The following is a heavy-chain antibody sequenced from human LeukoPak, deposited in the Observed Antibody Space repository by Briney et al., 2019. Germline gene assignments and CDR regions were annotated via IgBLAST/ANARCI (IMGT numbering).Heavy chain of an antibody. CDR3: ARGDYGDYTFDY. Sequence: SETLSLTCAVYGGSFCGYYWSWIRQPPGKGLEWIGEINHSGSTNYNPSLKSRVTISVDTSKNQFSLKLSSVTAADTAVYYCARGDYGDYTFDYWGQGTLVTVSS. CDR1: GGSFCGYY. D-gene: IGHD4-17*01. CDR2: INHSGST. J-gene: IGHJ4*02. V-gene: IGHV4-34*01.